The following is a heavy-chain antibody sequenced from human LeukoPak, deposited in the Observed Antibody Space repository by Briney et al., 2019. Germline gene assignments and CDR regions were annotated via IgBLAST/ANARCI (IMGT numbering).Heavy chain of an antibody. V-gene: IGHV5-51*01. CDR1: GYTFTSYW. Sequence: GESLKISCKGSGYTFTSYWIGWVRQMPGKGLEWMGVIYPDDSHTTYSPSFRGQVTISANKSTSTAYLQWSSLKASDTAMYYCARRSVGATHIFDYWGQGTLVTVSS. CDR2: IYPDDSHT. J-gene: IGHJ4*02. CDR3: ARRSVGATHIFDY. D-gene: IGHD1-26*01.